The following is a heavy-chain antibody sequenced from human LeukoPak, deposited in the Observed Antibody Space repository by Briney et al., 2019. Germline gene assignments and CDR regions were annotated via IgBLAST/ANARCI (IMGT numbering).Heavy chain of an antibody. CDR1: GYTFTSYG. V-gene: IGHV1-18*01. CDR3: AREPPDYGILTAPLDY. D-gene: IGHD3-9*01. Sequence: ASVKVSCKASGYTFTSYGISWVRQAPGQGLEWMGWISAYNGNTNYAQKLQGRVTMTTDTSTSTAYMELRSLRSDDTAVYYCAREPPDYGILTAPLDYWGQGTLVTVSS. CDR2: ISAYNGNT. J-gene: IGHJ4*02.